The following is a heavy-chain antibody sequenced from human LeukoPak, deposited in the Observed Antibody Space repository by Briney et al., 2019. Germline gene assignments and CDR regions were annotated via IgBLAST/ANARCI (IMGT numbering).Heavy chain of an antibody. J-gene: IGHJ4*02. CDR1: GYTFTGYY. Sequence: ASVKVSCKASGYTFTGYYMHWVRQAHGQGLEWMGWINPNSGGTNYAQKFQGRVTMTRDTSISTAYMELSRLRSDDTAVYYCARAVDYYGSGSYYNPLDYWGQGTLVTVSS. V-gene: IGHV1-2*02. CDR2: INPNSGGT. D-gene: IGHD3-10*01. CDR3: ARAVDYYGSGSYYNPLDY.